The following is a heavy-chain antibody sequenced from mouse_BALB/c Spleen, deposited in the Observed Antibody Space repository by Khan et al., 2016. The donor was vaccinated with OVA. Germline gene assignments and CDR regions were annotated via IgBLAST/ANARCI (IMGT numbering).Heavy chain of an antibody. D-gene: IGHD2-2*01. CDR2: INPSTGYT. Sequence: QVQLQQSGAELAKPGASVKMSCKASGYTFTSYWMHWVKQRPGQGLEWIGYINPSTGYTEYNQKFKDKATLTTDKSYSTAYMQLSSLTSEDSAVYYCARGGYGSFAYGGQGTLVTVSA. J-gene: IGHJ3*01. CDR3: ARGGYGSFAY. V-gene: IGHV1-7*01. CDR1: GYTFTSYW.